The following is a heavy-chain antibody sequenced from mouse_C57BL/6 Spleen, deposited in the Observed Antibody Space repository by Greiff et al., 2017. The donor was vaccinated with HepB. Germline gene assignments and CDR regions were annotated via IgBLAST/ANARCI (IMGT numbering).Heavy chain of an antibody. CDR2: ISYDGSN. J-gene: IGHJ4*01. CDR3: ARAEITTVVGAMDY. V-gene: IGHV3-6*01. CDR1: GYSITSCYF. D-gene: IGHD1-1*01. Sequence: EVQLVESGPGLVKPSQSLSLTCSVSGYSITSCYFWYWIRQFPGNKLEWMGYISYDGSNNYNPSLKNRTSITRDTSNNQSFLKLNSVTTEDTATYYCARAEITTVVGAMDYWGQGTSVTVSS.